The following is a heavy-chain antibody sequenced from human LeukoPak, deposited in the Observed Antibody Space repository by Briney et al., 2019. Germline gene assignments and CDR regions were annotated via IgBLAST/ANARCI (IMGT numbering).Heavy chain of an antibody. V-gene: IGHV1-2*02. CDR1: GYTFTGYY. Sequence: ASVKVSCKASGYTFTGYYIHWVRQAPGQGLEWMGWINPNSGGTNYAQKFQGRVTMTRDTSISTAYMELSRLRSDDTAVYYCARDLGSGYDYFDYWGQGTLVTVSS. J-gene: IGHJ4*02. CDR2: INPNSGGT. D-gene: IGHD5-12*01. CDR3: ARDLGSGYDYFDY.